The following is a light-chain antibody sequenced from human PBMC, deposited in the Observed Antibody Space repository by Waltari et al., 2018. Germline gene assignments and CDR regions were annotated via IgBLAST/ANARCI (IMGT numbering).Light chain of an antibody. CDR1: SNDVGGYNS. J-gene: IGLJ2*01. CDR2: DVS. Sequence: QSALTQPASVSGSPGQSVTNFCAGTSNDVGGYNSVSWYQEHPGQAPRVIISDVSHRPSGCSDRFSGSKSGKTASLTISGLQAEDEADYYCSSQSSNDVVLFGGGTKLTVL. CDR3: SSQSSNDVVL. V-gene: IGLV2-14*01.